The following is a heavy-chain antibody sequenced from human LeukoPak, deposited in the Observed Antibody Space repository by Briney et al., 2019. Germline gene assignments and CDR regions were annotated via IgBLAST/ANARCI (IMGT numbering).Heavy chain of an antibody. CDR3: AKPDRNYDSSGLFDY. CDR1: GFTFSSYA. CDR2: ISGSGGST. D-gene: IGHD3-22*01. Sequence: PGGSLRLSCAASGFTFSSYAMSWVRQAPGKGLEWVSAISGSGGSTYYADSVKGRFTISRDNSKNTLYLQMNSLRAEDTAVYYCAKPDRNYDSSGLFDYWGQGTLVTVSS. V-gene: IGHV3-23*01. J-gene: IGHJ4*02.